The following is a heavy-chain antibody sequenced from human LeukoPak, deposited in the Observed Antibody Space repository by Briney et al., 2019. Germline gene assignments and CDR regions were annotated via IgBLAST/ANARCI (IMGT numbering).Heavy chain of an antibody. CDR1: GGTFRSYA. J-gene: IGHJ6*04. D-gene: IGHD3-10*01. CDR3: ARDSYTMVRGVIPYYGMDV. CDR2: IIPIFGTA. V-gene: IGHV1-69*13. Sequence: ASVKVSCKASGGTFRSYAISWVRQAPGQGLEWMGGIIPIFGTANYAQKFQGRVTITADESTSTAYMELSSLRSEDTAVYYCARDSYTMVRGVIPYYGMDVWGKGTTVTVSS.